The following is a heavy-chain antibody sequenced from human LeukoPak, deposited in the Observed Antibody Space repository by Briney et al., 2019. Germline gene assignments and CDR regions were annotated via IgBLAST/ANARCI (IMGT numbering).Heavy chain of an antibody. J-gene: IGHJ5*02. CDR2: IIPIFGTA. CDR3: ARGLSEQLVLRGNWFDP. Sequence: SVEVSCKASGGTFSSYAISWVRQAPGQGLEWMGGIIPIFGTANYAQKFQGRVTITADESTSTAYMELSSLRSEDTAVYYCARGLSEQLVLRGNWFDPWGQGTLVTVSS. D-gene: IGHD6-13*01. CDR1: GGTFSSYA. V-gene: IGHV1-69*01.